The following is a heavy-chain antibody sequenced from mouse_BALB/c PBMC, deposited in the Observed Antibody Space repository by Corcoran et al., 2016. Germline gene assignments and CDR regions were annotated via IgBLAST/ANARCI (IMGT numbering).Heavy chain of an antibody. V-gene: IGHV9-3-1*01. CDR2: INTYTGEP. Sequence: QIQLVQSGPELKKPGATVKISCKASGYTFTNYGMNWVKQAPGKGLKWMGWINTYTGEPTYADDFKGRFAFSLETSASTAYLQINNLKNEDTATYFCARTTTVVAPDYWGQGTTLTVSS. D-gene: IGHD1-1*01. CDR1: GYTFTNYG. CDR3: ARTTTVVAPDY. J-gene: IGHJ2*01.